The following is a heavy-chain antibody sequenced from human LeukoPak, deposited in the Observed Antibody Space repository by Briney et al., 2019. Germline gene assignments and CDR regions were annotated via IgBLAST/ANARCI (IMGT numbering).Heavy chain of an antibody. D-gene: IGHD2-2*01. CDR3: ARVAGYCSTTSCYGYYFDS. CDR2: ITSSGGAI. J-gene: IGHJ4*02. Sequence: PGGSLRLSCAASGFTFSNYYMTWIRQAPGKGLEWVSYITSSGGAIYYADSVKGRFTISRDNAKNSLYLQMNSLRAEDTAVHYCARVAGYCSTTSCYGYYFDSWGQGTLVTVSS. CDR1: GFTFSNYY. V-gene: IGHV3-11*04.